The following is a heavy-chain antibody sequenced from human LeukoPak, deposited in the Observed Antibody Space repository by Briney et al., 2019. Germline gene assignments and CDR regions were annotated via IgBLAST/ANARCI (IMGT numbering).Heavy chain of an antibody. CDR1: GYTFTSYG. D-gene: IGHD3-22*01. CDR3: ARDFYYDSSGYYLDY. J-gene: IGHJ4*02. V-gene: IGHV1-18*01. Sequence: GASVKVSCKASGYTFTSYGISWVRQAPGQGLEWMGWISAYNGNTNYAQKLQGRVTITTDTSTSTAYMELRSLRSDDTAVYYCARDFYYDSSGYYLDYWGQGTLVTVSS. CDR2: ISAYNGNT.